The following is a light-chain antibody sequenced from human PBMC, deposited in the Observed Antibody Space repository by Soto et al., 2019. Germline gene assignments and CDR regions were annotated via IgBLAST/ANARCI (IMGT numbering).Light chain of an antibody. CDR3: QQYYSTPGT. V-gene: IGKV1-5*01. Sequence: DIQMTQSPSSLPPSVGDRVTITCRASRSISDWLAWYQQKPGKAPELLIFDASNLKSGVSSRFSGSGSGTDFILTISSLQAEDVAVYYCQQYYSTPGTFGQGTKV. J-gene: IGKJ1*01. CDR2: DAS. CDR1: RSISDW.